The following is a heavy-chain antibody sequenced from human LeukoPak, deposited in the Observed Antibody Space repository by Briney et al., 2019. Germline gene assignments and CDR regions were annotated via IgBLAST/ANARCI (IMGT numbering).Heavy chain of an antibody. Sequence: SVKVSCKASGGTFSSYAISWVRQAPGQGLEWMGGIIPIFGTANYAQKFQGRVTITADESTSTAYMELSSLRPEDTAVYYCARDLGVAATRFYCYYYMDVWGKGTTVTVSS. CDR2: IIPIFGTA. D-gene: IGHD2-15*01. V-gene: IGHV1-69*13. CDR1: GGTFSSYA. CDR3: ARDLGVAATRFYCYYYMDV. J-gene: IGHJ6*03.